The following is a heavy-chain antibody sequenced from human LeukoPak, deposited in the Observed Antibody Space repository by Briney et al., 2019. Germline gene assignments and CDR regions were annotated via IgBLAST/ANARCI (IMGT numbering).Heavy chain of an antibody. D-gene: IGHD5-12*01. J-gene: IGHJ4*02. CDR3: AGSEMATIIFDY. Sequence: EASVKVSCKASGGTFSSYAISWVRQAPGQGLEWMGRIIPILGIANYAQKFQGRVTITADKSTSTAYMELSSLRSEDTAVYYCAGSEMATIIFDYWGQGTLVTVSS. V-gene: IGHV1-69*04. CDR1: GGTFSSYA. CDR2: IIPILGIA.